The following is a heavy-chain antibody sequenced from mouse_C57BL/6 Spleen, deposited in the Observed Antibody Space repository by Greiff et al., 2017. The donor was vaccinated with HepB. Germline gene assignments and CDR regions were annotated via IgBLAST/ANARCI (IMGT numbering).Heavy chain of an antibody. Sequence: EVMLVESGGGLVKPGGSLKLSCAASGFTFSSYAMSWVRQTPEKRLEWVATISDGGSYTYYPDNVKGRFTISRDNAKNNLYLQMSHLKSEDTAMYYCARESYDYGYYCDYWGQGTTLTVSS. D-gene: IGHD2-4*01. CDR2: ISDGGSYT. V-gene: IGHV5-4*01. J-gene: IGHJ2*01. CDR1: GFTFSSYA. CDR3: ARESYDYGYYCDY.